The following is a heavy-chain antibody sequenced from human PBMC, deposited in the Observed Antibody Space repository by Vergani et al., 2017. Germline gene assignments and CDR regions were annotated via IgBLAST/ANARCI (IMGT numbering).Heavy chain of an antibody. D-gene: IGHD2/OR15-2a*01. J-gene: IGHJ6*02. CDR3: ANSVIAGNVGVAYFGMDV. V-gene: IGHV3-30*02. Sequence: VQLVESGGGLVQPGESLRLSCAASGFTFSSYSMNWVRQAPGKGLEWVSFIRYDGSSEYYGDSVKGRFTISRDKSQNTVNLQMNSLRTEDTAVYFCANSVIAGNVGVAYFGMDVWGRGTTVTVSS. CDR2: IRYDGSSE. CDR1: GFTFSSYS.